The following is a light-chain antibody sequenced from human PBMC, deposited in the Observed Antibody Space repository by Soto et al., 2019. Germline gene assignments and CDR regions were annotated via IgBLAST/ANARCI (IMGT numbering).Light chain of an antibody. J-gene: IGKJ3*01. CDR1: QGISNY. V-gene: IGKV1-27*01. Sequence: DIQMTQSPSSLSASVGDRVTITCRASQGISNYLAWYQQKPGKVPKLLIYTASTLQSGVPSRFSGSGSGTDFTLTISSLQPEDGATYYCQKYNVAPFTFGPGTKVDIK. CDR2: TAS. CDR3: QKYNVAPFT.